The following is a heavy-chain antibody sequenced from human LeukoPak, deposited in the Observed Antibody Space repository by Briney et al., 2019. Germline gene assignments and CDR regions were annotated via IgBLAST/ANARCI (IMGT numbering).Heavy chain of an antibody. Sequence: GASVKVSCKASGYTFTSYGISWVRQAPGQGLEWMGWISAYNGNTNYAQKLQGRVTMTTDTSTSTAYMELRSLRSDDTAVYYCARGGLYERWLQISLNAFDIWGQGTMVTVSS. CDR3: ARGGLYERWLQISLNAFDI. CDR2: ISAYNGNT. V-gene: IGHV1-18*01. D-gene: IGHD5-24*01. CDR1: GYTFTSYG. J-gene: IGHJ3*02.